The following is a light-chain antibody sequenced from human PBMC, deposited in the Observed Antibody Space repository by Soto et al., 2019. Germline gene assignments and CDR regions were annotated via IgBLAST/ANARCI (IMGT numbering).Light chain of an antibody. J-gene: IGKJ1*01. V-gene: IGKV1-39*01. Sequence: DIQMTQSPYSLSASVGDSVTITCRASQSISNHLNWYQQKPGKAPKLLIFAASSLQSGVPSRFSGSRSGPDFTLTISSLQPEDFATYYCQQSYSSPPTFGQGTKVDIK. CDR3: QQSYSSPPT. CDR1: QSISNH. CDR2: AAS.